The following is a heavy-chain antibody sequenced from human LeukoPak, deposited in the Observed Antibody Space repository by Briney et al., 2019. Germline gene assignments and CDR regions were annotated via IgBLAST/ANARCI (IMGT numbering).Heavy chain of an antibody. CDR3: ATVPALSKRYYYDSSGYWNY. CDR2: ISAYIGNT. J-gene: IGHJ4*02. V-gene: IGHV1-18*01. D-gene: IGHD3-22*01. Sequence: GASVKVSCKASGYTFTSYGISWVRQAPGQGLEWMGWISAYIGNTNYAQKLQGRVTMTTDTSTSTAYMELRSLRSEDTAVYYCATVPALSKRYYYDSSGYWNYWGQGTLVTVSS. CDR1: GYTFTSYG.